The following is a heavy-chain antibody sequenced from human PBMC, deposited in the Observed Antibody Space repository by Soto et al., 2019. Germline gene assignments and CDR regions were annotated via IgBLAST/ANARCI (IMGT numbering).Heavy chain of an antibody. CDR2: INPNSGGT. D-gene: IGHD3-9*01. J-gene: IGHJ6*02. CDR3: ARGGESGLRYFDWFEDYYGMDV. V-gene: IGHV1-2*04. CDR1: GYTFTGYY. Sequence: ASVKVSCTASGYTFTGYYMHWVRQAPGQGLEWMGWINPNSGGTNYAQKFQGWVTMTRDTSISAAYMELSRLRSDDTAVYYCARGGESGLRYFDWFEDYYGMDVWGQGTTVTVSS.